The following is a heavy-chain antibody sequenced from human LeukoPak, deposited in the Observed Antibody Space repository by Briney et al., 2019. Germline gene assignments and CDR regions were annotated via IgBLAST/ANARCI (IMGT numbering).Heavy chain of an antibody. CDR2: INPNSGGT. Sequence: ASVKVSCKASGYTFTGYYMHWVRQAPGQGLEWMGWINPNSGGTNYAQKFQGRVTMTRDTSISTAYMELSRLRSDDTAVYYYAILVVPAAMLQYAFDIWGQGTMVTVSS. J-gene: IGHJ3*02. D-gene: IGHD2-2*01. V-gene: IGHV1-2*02. CDR3: AILVVPAAMLQYAFDI. CDR1: GYTFTGYY.